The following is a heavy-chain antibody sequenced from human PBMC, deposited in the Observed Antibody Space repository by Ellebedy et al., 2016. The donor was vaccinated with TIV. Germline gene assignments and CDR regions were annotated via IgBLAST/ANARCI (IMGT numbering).Heavy chain of an antibody. CDR1: GGSIRSYY. Sequence: SETLSLTCTVSGGSIRSYYWSWIRQPPGKGLEWIGYIYYSGSTNYNPSLKSRVTISVDTSKNQFSLKLSSVTPEDTAVYYCARSFHYDYVRGSYHDYFDYWGQGTLVTVSS. D-gene: IGHD3-16*02. CDR2: IYYSGST. V-gene: IGHV4-59*12. CDR3: ARSFHYDYVRGSYHDYFDY. J-gene: IGHJ4*02.